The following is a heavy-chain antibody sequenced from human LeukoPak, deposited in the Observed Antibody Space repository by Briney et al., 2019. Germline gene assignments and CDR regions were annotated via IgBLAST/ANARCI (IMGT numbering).Heavy chain of an antibody. Sequence: GRSLRLSCAASGFTFSSYGMHWVRQAPGKGLEWVAVISYDGSNKYYADSVKGRFTISRDNSKNTLYLQMNSLRAEDTAVYYCAKGNAVGARGPFDYWGQGTLVTVSS. V-gene: IGHV3-30*18. CDR1: GFTFSSYG. J-gene: IGHJ4*02. CDR3: AKGNAVGARGPFDY. D-gene: IGHD1-26*01. CDR2: ISYDGSNK.